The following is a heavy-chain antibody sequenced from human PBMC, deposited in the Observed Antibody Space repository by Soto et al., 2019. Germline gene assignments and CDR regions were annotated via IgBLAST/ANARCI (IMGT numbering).Heavy chain of an antibody. CDR3: ARVRPSGWSFAI. Sequence: PGGPLRLSCAASGFTVSSNYMSWVRQAPGKGLEWISIIYSAGNTYYADSVKGRFTISRDNSKNTLYLQMNSLRPEDTAVYYCARVRPSGWSFAIWGQGTMVTVSS. D-gene: IGHD6-19*01. CDR1: GFTVSSNY. J-gene: IGHJ3*02. V-gene: IGHV3-66*01. CDR2: IYSAGNT.